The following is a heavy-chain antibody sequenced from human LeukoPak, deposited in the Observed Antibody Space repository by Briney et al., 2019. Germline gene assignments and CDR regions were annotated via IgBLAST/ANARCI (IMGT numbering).Heavy chain of an antibody. CDR1: GGSFSGYY. D-gene: IGHD3-10*01. CDR3: ARGRGYYYGSGSYNSPNWFDP. CDR2: INHSGST. V-gene: IGHV4-34*01. Sequence: SETLSLTCAVYGGSFSGYYWSWIRQPPGKGLEWIGEINHSGSTNYNPSLKSRVTISVDTSKNQFSLKLSSVTAADTAVYYCARGRGYYYGSGSYNSPNWFDPWGQGTLVTVSS. J-gene: IGHJ5*02.